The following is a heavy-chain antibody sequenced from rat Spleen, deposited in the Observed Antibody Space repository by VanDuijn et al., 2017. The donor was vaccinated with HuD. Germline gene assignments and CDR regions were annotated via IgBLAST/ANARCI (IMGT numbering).Heavy chain of an antibody. CDR3: ARHNDRYFDF. D-gene: IGHD1-7*01. V-gene: IGHV5S23*01. CDR1: GFTFSNYD. J-gene: IGHJ1*01. Sequence: EVQLVESGGGLVKPGRSQKLSCAASGFTFSNYDMAWVRQAPAKGLAWVASITAGGDDTYYLDSVKGRFAISRDNAKNTLYLQMDSLRSEDTATYYCARHNDRYFDFWGPGTMVTVSS. CDR2: ITAGGDDT.